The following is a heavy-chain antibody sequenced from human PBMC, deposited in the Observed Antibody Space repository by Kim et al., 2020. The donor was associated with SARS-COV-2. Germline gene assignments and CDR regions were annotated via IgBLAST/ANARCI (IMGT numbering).Heavy chain of an antibody. CDR3: AKRTTEYSSSNDYFDY. D-gene: IGHD6-13*01. J-gene: IGHJ4*02. Sequence: VKGRFTIARDNPKNKQYLQMNGLIAEDTAVYYCAKRTTEYSSSNDYFDYWGQGTPVTVSS. V-gene: IGHV3-30*02.